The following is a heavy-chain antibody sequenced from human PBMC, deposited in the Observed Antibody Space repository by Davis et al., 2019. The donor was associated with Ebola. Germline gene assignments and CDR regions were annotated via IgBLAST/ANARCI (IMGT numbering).Heavy chain of an antibody. CDR1: GFTFSSYA. CDR2: ISGSGGST. D-gene: IGHD3-22*01. J-gene: IGHJ4*02. V-gene: IGHV3-23*01. Sequence: GESLKISCAASGFTFSSYAMSWVRQAPGKGLEWVSGISGSGGSTYYADSVKGRFTISRDNSKNTLYLQMNSLRAEDTAVYYCARDRGSSGYYLGPPDYWGQGTLVTVSS. CDR3: ARDRGSSGYYLGPPDY.